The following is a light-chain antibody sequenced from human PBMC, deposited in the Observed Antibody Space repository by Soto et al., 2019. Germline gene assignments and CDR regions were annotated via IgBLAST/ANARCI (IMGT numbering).Light chain of an antibody. CDR3: QQRYNTPLT. CDR1: QTIGTY. J-gene: IGKJ1*01. Sequence: IEVTQSPSSLAASLGDRVTITCRASQTIGTYVNWYRQKSGAAPELLIYDASTLQRGVPSRFRGGASGTDFTLTISSLQLDDFATSYCQQRYNTPLTFGQGTKVPIQ. CDR2: DAS. V-gene: IGKV1-39*01.